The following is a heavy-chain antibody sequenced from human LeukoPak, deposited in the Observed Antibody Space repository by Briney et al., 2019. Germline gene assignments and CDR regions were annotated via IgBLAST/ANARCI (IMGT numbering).Heavy chain of an antibody. CDR3: ARGQGTGYSSSWYDY. J-gene: IGHJ4*02. CDR1: GYTFTSYD. Sequence: ASVKVSCKASGYTFTSYDINWVRQATGQGLAWMGWMNPNSGNTGYAQKFQGRVTMTRNTSISTAYMELSSLRSEDTAVYYCARGQGTGYSSSWYDYWGQGTLVTVSS. CDR2: MNPNSGNT. D-gene: IGHD6-13*01. V-gene: IGHV1-8*01.